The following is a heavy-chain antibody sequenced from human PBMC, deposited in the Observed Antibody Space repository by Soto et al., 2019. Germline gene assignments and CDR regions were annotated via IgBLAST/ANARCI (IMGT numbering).Heavy chain of an antibody. Sequence: QVQLVESGGGVVQPGRSLTVSCAASGFTFSNYGMHWVRQPPGKGLEWVAVISYDGNDRHYTDSVKGRFTISRDNSKKTLYLQMNSLRAEDTAVYYCAQNVDGSPFVYWGRGTLVTVSS. CDR3: AQNVDGSPFVY. V-gene: IGHV3-30*03. J-gene: IGHJ4*02. CDR1: GFTFSNYG. D-gene: IGHD2-21*01. CDR2: ISYDGNDR.